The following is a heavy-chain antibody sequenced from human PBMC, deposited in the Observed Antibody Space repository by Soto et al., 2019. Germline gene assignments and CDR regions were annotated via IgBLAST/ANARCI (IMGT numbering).Heavy chain of an antibody. Sequence: GGSLRLSCAASGFTFSSYWMHWVRQAPGKGLVWVSRINSDGSSTSYADSVKGRFTISRDNAKNTLYLQMNSLRAEDTAVYYCARAKYPYSSSHIFDYWGQGTLVTVSS. CDR1: GFTFSSYW. J-gene: IGHJ4*02. CDR3: ARAKYPYSSSHIFDY. D-gene: IGHD6-13*01. CDR2: INSDGSST. V-gene: IGHV3-74*01.